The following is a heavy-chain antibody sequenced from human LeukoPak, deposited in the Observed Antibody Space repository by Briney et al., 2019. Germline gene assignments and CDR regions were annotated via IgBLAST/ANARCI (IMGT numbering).Heavy chain of an antibody. CDR3: ARVPRDGYTLY. D-gene: IGHD5-24*01. Sequence: GGSLRLSCAASGFTFSTYWMHWVRQAPGKGLEWVSAISGGATVAYYTDSVEGRFTISRDNAKNTLYLQMNSLRAEDTAVYYCARVPRDGYTLYWGQGTLVTVSS. CDR2: ISGGATVA. V-gene: IGHV3-74*01. J-gene: IGHJ4*02. CDR1: GFTFSTYW.